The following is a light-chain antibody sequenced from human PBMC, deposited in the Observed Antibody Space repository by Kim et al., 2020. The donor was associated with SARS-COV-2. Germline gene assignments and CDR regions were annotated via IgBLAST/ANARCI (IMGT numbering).Light chain of an antibody. CDR2: GAS. Sequence: PGERTTRSCRTRQRVSSKSDWYQQKPGQAPRRLIYGASNRATGIPGRFSGSGSGTDFTLTISSLEPEDFAVYYCQQRNNWPITFGQGTRLEIK. CDR1: QRVSSK. J-gene: IGKJ5*01. V-gene: IGKV3-11*01. CDR3: QQRNNWPIT.